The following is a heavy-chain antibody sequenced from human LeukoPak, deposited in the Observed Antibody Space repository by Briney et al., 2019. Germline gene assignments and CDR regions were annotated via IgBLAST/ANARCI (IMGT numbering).Heavy chain of an antibody. CDR2: LNPNSGNT. CDR3: ARPPSNYYDSTGS. CDR1: GYTFTSYD. V-gene: IGHV1-8*01. J-gene: IGHJ4*02. D-gene: IGHD3-22*01. Sequence: ASVKVSCXASGYTFTSYDINWVRRATGQGLEWMGWLNPNSGNTGYAQKFQGRVTMTRNTSISTAYMELSSLTSEDTAVYYCARPPSNYYDSTGSWGQGTLVTVSS.